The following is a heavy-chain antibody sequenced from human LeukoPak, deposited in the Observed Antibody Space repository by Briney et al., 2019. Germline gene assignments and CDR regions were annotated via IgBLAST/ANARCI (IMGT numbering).Heavy chain of an antibody. D-gene: IGHD3-9*01. CDR3: ARGVVLRYFDWLLGPPYYYYGMDV. CDR2: MNPNSGNT. Sequence: GASVKVSCKASGYTFTSYDINWVRQATGQGLEWMGWMNPNSGNTGYAQKFQGRVTMTRNTSISTAYMELSSLGSEDTAVYYCARGVVLRYFDWLLGPPYYYYGMDVWGQGTTVTVSS. J-gene: IGHJ6*02. V-gene: IGHV1-8*01. CDR1: GYTFTSYD.